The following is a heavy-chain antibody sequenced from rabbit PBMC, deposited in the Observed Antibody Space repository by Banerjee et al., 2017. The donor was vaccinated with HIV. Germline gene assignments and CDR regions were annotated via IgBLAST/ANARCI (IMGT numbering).Heavy chain of an antibody. D-gene: IGHD6-1*01. CDR3: ARVGITYGYAGYAYATYFNL. CDR1: GIDFRSSFW. V-gene: IGHV1S43*01. Sequence: QEQLVESGGGLVTLGGSLKVTCEASGIDFRSSFWISWVRQAPGKGLEWIGIIYAGKGSTDYASWVNGRFTISSDNAQNTVDLQMNSLTAADTATYFCARVGITYGYAGYAYATYFNLWGPGTLVTDS. CDR2: IYAGKGST. J-gene: IGHJ4*01.